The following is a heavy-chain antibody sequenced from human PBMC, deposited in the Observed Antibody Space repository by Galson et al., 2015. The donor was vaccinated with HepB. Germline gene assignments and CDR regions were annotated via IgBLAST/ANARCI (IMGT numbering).Heavy chain of an antibody. Sequence: SLRLSCAASGFTFTDHYMSWIRQAPGKGLEWVSYISGGGSFVNDVDSVKGRFTNSRDNAKNSVDLQLNSLRVEDTAAYYCAGKRKVPLDFDTWGQGTLVIVSS. V-gene: IGHV3-11*01. D-gene: IGHD1-14*01. CDR2: ISGGGSFV. CDR1: GFTFTDHY. CDR3: AGKRKVPLDFDT. J-gene: IGHJ4*02.